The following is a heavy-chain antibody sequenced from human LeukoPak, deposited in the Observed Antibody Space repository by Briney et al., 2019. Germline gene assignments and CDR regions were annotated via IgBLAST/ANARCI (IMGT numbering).Heavy chain of an antibody. CDR3: ASGRLAHDY. V-gene: IGHV1-46*01. CDR1: GYTFIAYH. CDR2: INPSGGST. Sequence: ASVKVSCKASGYTFIAYHMHWVRQAPGQGLEWMGIINPSGGSTSYAQKFQGRVTMTRDTSTSTVYMELSSLRSEDTAVYYCASGRLAHDYWGQGTLVTVSS. D-gene: IGHD1-26*01. J-gene: IGHJ4*02.